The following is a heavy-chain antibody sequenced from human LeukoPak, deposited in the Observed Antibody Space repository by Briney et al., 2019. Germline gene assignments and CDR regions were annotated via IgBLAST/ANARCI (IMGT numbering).Heavy chain of an antibody. V-gene: IGHV1-46*01. Sequence: VASVKVSCKASGLTLTTIYMHLVRQAPGQGLEWMAVLYPGGDRAIYAQRFQGRLTLTRDTSTNTVYMEVSSLASEDTAVYYCASEVPRTSRFDHWGQGTLVTVSS. CDR3: ASEVPRTSRFDH. CDR1: GLTLTTIY. D-gene: IGHD2-8*01. CDR2: LYPGGDRA. J-gene: IGHJ4*02.